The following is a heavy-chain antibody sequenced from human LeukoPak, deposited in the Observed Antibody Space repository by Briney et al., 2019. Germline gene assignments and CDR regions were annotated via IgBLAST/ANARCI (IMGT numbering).Heavy chain of an antibody. V-gene: IGHV4-61*02. J-gene: IGHJ4*02. CDR2: IYTSGST. CDR1: GGSISSGSYY. D-gene: IGHD6-6*01. CDR3: ARAREFSSSSGRAYYFDY. Sequence: SETLSLTCTVSGGSISSGSYYWSWIRQPAGKGLEWIGRIYTSGSTNYNPSLKSRVTISLDTAKNQFSLRLNSVTAADTAVYYCARAREFSSSSGRAYYFDYWGQGTLVTVSS.